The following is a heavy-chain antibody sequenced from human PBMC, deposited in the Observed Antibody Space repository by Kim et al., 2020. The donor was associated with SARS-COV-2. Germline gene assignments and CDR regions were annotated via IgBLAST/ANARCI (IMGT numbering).Heavy chain of an antibody. CDR3: ARDYRVATTKYYYYYGMDV. CDR2: ISSSSSYI. Sequence: GGSLRLSCAASGFTFSSYSMNWVRQAPGKGLEWVSSISSSSSYIYYADSVKGRFTISRDNAKNSLYLQMNSLRAEDTAVYYCARDYRVATTKYYYYYGMDVWGQGTTVTVSS. J-gene: IGHJ6*02. V-gene: IGHV3-21*01. CDR1: GFTFSSYS. D-gene: IGHD5-12*01.